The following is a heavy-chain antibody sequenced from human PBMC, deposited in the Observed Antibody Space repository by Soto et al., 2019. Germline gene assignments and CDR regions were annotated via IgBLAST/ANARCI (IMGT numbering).Heavy chain of an antibody. CDR2: ISYDGNNK. CDR3: AKGGSTVVTPMDY. J-gene: IGHJ4*02. CDR1: GFSFSNYG. V-gene: IGHV3-30*18. Sequence: ESGGGVVQPGRSLRLSCAASGFSFSNYGMHWVRQAPGKGLEWVALISYDGNNKYYADSVKGRFTISRDNSKNTLYLQMNSLRAEDTAVFYCAKGGSTVVTPMDYWGQGTLVTVSS. D-gene: IGHD4-17*01.